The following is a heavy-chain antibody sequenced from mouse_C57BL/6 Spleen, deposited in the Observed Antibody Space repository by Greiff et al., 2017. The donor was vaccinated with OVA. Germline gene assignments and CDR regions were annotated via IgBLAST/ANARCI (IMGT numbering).Heavy chain of an antibody. D-gene: IGHD1-1*01. Sequence: EVKLMESGGGLVQPKGSLKLSCAASGFSFNTYAMNWVRQAPGKGLEWVARIRSKSNNYATYYADSVKDRFTISRDDSESMLYLQMTNLKTEDPAMYYCVRLGYGPSSRYFDVWGTGTTVTVSS. J-gene: IGHJ1*03. CDR2: IRSKSNNYAT. CDR3: VRLGYGPSSRYFDV. V-gene: IGHV10-1*01. CDR1: GFSFNTYA.